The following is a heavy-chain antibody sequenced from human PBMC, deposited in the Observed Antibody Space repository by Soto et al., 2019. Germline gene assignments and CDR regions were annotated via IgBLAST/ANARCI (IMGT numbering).Heavy chain of an antibody. Sequence: GGSLRLSCTASGFTFGDYAMSWVRQAPGKGLEWVGFIRSKAYGGTTEYAASVKGRFTISRDDSKSIAYLQMNSLKTEDTAVYYCTREYEYYDSSGFFDYWGQRTLVTVSS. CDR2: IRSKAYGGTT. D-gene: IGHD3-22*01. V-gene: IGHV3-49*04. CDR3: TREYEYYDSSGFFDY. J-gene: IGHJ4*02. CDR1: GFTFGDYA.